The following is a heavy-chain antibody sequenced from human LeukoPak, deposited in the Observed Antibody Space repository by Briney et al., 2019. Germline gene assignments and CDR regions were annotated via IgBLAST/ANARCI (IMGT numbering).Heavy chain of an antibody. CDR2: IYYSGST. D-gene: IGHD3-10*01. J-gene: IGHJ3*02. CDR1: GGSISSSSYY. Sequence: SETLSLTCTVSGGSISSSSYYWGWIRQPPGKGLEWIGSIYYSGSTYYNLSLKSRVTISVDTSKTQFSLKLSSVTAADTAVYYCARQSMVRGVTDAFDIWGQGTMVTVSS. V-gene: IGHV4-39*01. CDR3: ARQSMVRGVTDAFDI.